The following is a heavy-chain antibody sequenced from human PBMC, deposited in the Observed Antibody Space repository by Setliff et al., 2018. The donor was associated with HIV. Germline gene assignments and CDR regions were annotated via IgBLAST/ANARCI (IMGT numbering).Heavy chain of an antibody. V-gene: IGHV3-23*01. Sequence: GESLKISCAASGFTFSSYAMSWVRQAPGKGLEWVSAISGSGGSTYYADSVKGRFTISRDNSKNTLYLQMNSLRAEDTAVYYCAKTTYYYDSSGYCLDYWGQGTLVTVSS. CDR2: ISGSGGST. D-gene: IGHD3-22*01. J-gene: IGHJ4*02. CDR1: GFTFSSYA. CDR3: AKTTYYYDSSGYCLDY.